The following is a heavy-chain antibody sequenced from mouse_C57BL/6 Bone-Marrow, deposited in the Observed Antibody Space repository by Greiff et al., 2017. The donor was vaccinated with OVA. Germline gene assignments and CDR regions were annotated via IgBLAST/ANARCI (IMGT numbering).Heavy chain of an antibody. CDR3: ARHPYYYGSSYGWYFDV. J-gene: IGHJ1*03. D-gene: IGHD1-1*01. CDR2: ISSGGSYT. V-gene: IGHV5-6*01. CDR1: GFTFSSYG. Sequence: EVQGVESGGDLVKPGGSLKLSCAASGFTFSSYGMSWVRQTPDKRLEWVATISSGGSYTYYPDSVKGRFTISRDNAKNTLYLQMSSLKSEDTAMYYCARHPYYYGSSYGWYFDVWGTGTTVTVSS.